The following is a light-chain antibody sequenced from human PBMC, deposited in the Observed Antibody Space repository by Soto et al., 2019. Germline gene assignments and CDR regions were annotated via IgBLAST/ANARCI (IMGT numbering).Light chain of an antibody. CDR3: QQYNVWPLP. V-gene: IGKV3-15*01. CDR1: QSVNGN. J-gene: IGKJ4*01. Sequence: EIVMTQSPATLSVSPGERATLSCRASQSVNGNLAWYQQKPGQTPKLLIYVASTRATGIPARFSGSGSGTEFTLTISSLQSEDFAIYYCQQYNVWPLPFGGGTKVEFK. CDR2: VAS.